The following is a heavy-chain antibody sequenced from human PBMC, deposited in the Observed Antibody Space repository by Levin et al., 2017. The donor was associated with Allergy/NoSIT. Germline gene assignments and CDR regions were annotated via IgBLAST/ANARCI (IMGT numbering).Heavy chain of an antibody. D-gene: IGHD3-10*01. CDR2: IYYSGST. CDR3: VRGAPRRLSMIRRAHNWFDP. CDR1: GGSVSSGDYY. V-gene: IGHV4-61*08. J-gene: IGHJ5*02. Sequence: NPSETLSLTCTVSGGSVSSGDYYWNWIRQPPGKGLEWIGNIYYSGSTNYNPSLKSRVTISIDTAKNQFSLKVSSVTAADTAVYYCVRGAPRRLSMIRRAHNWFDPWGQGTLVTVSS.